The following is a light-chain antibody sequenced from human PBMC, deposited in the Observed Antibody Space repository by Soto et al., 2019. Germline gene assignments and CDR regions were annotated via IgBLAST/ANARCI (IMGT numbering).Light chain of an antibody. CDR3: MQAVQAVPIT. J-gene: IGKJ5*01. Sequence: VVTQAPLSLPVTPGEQASITCRSSQSLLHRNGYNYLDWYLQRPGQSPQLLIYLGSNRASGVPDRFSGSGSGTFFTLTISRVEAEDIGVYYCMQAVQAVPITFGQGTRLEIK. CDR1: QSLLHRNGYNY. V-gene: IGKV2-28*01. CDR2: LGS.